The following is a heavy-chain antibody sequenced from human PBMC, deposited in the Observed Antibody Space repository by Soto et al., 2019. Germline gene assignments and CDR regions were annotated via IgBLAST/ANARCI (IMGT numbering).Heavy chain of an antibody. J-gene: IGHJ6*02. D-gene: IGHD3-3*01. CDR2: IRSKTDGGTT. V-gene: IGHV3-15*07. CDR1: GFTFSNAW. Sequence: PGGSLRLSCAASGFTFSNAWMNWVRQAPGKGLEWVGRIRSKTDGGTTDYAAPVKGRLTISRDDSKNTLYLQMNSLKTEDTAVYYCTTVNDFWSGYTYYYYGMDVWGQGTTVTVSS. CDR3: TTVNDFWSGYTYYYYGMDV.